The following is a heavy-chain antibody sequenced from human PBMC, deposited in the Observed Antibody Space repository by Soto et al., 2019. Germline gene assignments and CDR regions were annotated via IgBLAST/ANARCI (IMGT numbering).Heavy chain of an antibody. J-gene: IGHJ4*02. CDR2: IDPSDSQT. D-gene: IGHD3-22*01. Sequence: RESLKISCNGSGYSFAGYWITWVRQKPGKGLEWMGRIDPSDSQTYYSPSFRGHVTISVTKSITTVFLQWSSLRASDTAMYYCARQIYDSDTGPNFQYYFDSWGQGTPVTVSS. CDR3: ARQIYDSDTGPNFQYYFDS. V-gene: IGHV5-10-1*01. CDR1: GYSFAGYW.